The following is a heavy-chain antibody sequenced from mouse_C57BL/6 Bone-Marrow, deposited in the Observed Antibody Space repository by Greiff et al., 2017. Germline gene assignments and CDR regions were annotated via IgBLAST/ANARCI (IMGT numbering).Heavy chain of an antibody. J-gene: IGHJ1*03. CDR2: IDPEDGDT. CDR3: TTSTLLLRRTRWYFDV. D-gene: IGHD2-4*01. CDR1: GFNITDYY. V-gene: IGHV14-1*01. Sequence: EVMLVESGAELVRPGASVKLSCTASGFNITDYYMHWVKQRPEQGLEWLGRIDPEDGDTEYAAKFQGKATMTADTSSNTAYLQLSSLTSEHTAVYYCTTSTLLLRRTRWYFDVWGTGTTVTVSS.